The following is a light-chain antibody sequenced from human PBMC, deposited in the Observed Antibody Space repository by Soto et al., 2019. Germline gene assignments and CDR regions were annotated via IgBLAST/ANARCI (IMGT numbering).Light chain of an antibody. Sequence: QSVLTQPASVSGSPGQSITISCTGTSSDVGSYNLVSWYQQHPGKAPKLMIYEVSKRPSGVSNRFSGSKSGNTASLTISGLQTEDEADYYCCSYAGRDVVFGGCTQLTVL. V-gene: IGLV2-23*02. CDR3: CSYAGRDVV. J-gene: IGLJ2*01. CDR1: SSDVGSYNL. CDR2: EVS.